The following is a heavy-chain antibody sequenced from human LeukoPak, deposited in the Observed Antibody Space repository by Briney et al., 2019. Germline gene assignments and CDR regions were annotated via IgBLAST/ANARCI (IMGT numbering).Heavy chain of an antibody. CDR1: GFTFGSYS. J-gene: IGHJ4*02. Sequence: TGGSLRLSCAASGFTFGSYSMTWVRQAPGKGLEWASSISSGSTYIYYADSVKGRFTISRDNAKNSLYLQMNSLRAEDTAVYYCARDRGSYSDYWGQGTLVTVSS. V-gene: IGHV3-21*01. D-gene: IGHD3-16*01. CDR2: ISSGSTYI. CDR3: ARDRGSYSDY.